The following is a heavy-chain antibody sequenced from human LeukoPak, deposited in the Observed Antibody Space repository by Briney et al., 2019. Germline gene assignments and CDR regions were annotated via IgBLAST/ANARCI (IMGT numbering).Heavy chain of an antibody. CDR2: IYYSGST. D-gene: IGHD3-10*01. CDR1: GGSISSGGYY. CDR3: ASGTYYYCSGSYRRYFDY. Sequence: SQTLSLTCTVSGGSISSGGYYWSWIRQHPGKGLEWIGYIYYSGSTYYNPSLKSRVTISVDTSKNQFSLKLSSVTAADTALYYCASGTYYYCSGSYRRYFDYWGQGTLVTVSS. V-gene: IGHV4-31*03. J-gene: IGHJ4*02.